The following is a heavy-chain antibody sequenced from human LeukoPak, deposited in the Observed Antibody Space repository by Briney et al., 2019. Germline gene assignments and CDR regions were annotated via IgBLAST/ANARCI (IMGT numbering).Heavy chain of an antibody. V-gene: IGHV3-23*01. CDR1: GFTFSSYA. CDR3: AKDATGTTRVNWFDP. CDR2: ISGSGGST. Sequence: GGSLRLSCAASGFTFSSYAMSWVRQAPGKGLEWVSAISGSGGSTYYADSVKGRFTISRDNSKNTLYLQVNSLRAEDTAVYYCAKDATGTTRVNWFDPWGQGTLVTVSS. J-gene: IGHJ5*02. D-gene: IGHD1-1*01.